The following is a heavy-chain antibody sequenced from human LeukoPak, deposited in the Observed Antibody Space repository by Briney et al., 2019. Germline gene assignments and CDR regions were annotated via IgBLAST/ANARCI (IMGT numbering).Heavy chain of an antibody. CDR2: INPSGGST. D-gene: IGHD6-25*01. V-gene: IGHV1-46*01. CDR3: AREGSSGVYDY. Sequence: GASVKVSCKASGYTFTSYYMHWVRQAPRQGLEWMGIINPSGGSTSYAQKFQGRVTMTRDMSTSTVYMELSSLRSEDTAVYYCAREGSSGVYDYWGQGTLVTVSS. CDR1: GYTFTSYY. J-gene: IGHJ4*02.